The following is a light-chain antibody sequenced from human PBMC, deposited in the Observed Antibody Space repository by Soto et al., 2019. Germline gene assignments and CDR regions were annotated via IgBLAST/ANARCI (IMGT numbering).Light chain of an antibody. V-gene: IGLV2-14*01. CDR3: NSYRIASAWV. Sequence: QSALTQPASVSGSPGQAITISCTGTSSNVGAYNDVSWYQQHPGKAPKLIISEVSNRPSGIYNRFSGSKSGNTASLTISGLEAEDEADYYCNSYRIASAWVFGGGTKVTVL. CDR2: EVS. CDR1: SSNVGAYND. J-gene: IGLJ3*02.